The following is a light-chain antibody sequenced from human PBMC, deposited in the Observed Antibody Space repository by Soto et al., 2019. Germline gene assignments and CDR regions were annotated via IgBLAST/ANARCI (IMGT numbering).Light chain of an antibody. J-gene: IGKJ4*01. CDR2: AAS. Sequence: DLQMTQSPSSLSASVGDRVTITCRASQSITIYVNWYQQKPGKAPNLLIYAASSLQSGVPSRFSGSGSGTDFTLTISSLQPEDFATYYCQQSYSTPLTFGGGTKVEIK. CDR3: QQSYSTPLT. V-gene: IGKV1-39*01. CDR1: QSITIY.